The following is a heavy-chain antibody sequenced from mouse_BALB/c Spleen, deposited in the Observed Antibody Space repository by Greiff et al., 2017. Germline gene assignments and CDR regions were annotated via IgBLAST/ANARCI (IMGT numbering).Heavy chain of an antibody. CDR3: ARDQDGFAY. CDR2: ISDGGSYT. D-gene: IGHD3-2*02. Sequence: EVKVVESGGGLVKPGGSLKLSCAASGFTFSDYYMYWVRQTPEKRLEWVATISDGGSYTYYPDSVKGRFTISRDNAKNNLYLQMSSLKSEDTAMYYCARDQDGFAYWGQGTLVTVSA. CDR1: GFTFSDYY. V-gene: IGHV5-4*02. J-gene: IGHJ3*01.